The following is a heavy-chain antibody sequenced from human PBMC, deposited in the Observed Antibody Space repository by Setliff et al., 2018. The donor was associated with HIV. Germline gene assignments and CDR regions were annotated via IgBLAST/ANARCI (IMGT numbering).Heavy chain of an antibody. D-gene: IGHD3-16*01. CDR3: ARHTTWGSLPLDY. Sequence: GGSLRLSCAASGFTFSSSEMTWVRQAPGKGLEWLSYISSSGSIIYYADSVKGRFTISRDNAKHSLYLQMNSLRAEDTAVYYCARHTTWGSLPLDYWGQGTLVTVSS. J-gene: IGHJ4*02. CDR2: ISSSGSII. CDR1: GFTFSSSE. V-gene: IGHV3-48*03.